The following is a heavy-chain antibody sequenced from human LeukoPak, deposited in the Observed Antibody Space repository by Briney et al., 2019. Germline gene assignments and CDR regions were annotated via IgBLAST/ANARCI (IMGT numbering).Heavy chain of an antibody. Sequence: MTSETLSLTCAVYGGSFSGYYWSWIRQPPGKGLEWIGEISHSGSTNYNPSLKSRVTISVDTSKNQFSLKLTSVTAADTAVYYCARGATMIVVVIHDWYFDLWGRGTLVTVST. V-gene: IGHV4-34*01. CDR3: ARGATMIVVVIHDWYFDL. CDR1: GGSFSGYY. J-gene: IGHJ2*01. CDR2: ISHSGST. D-gene: IGHD3-22*01.